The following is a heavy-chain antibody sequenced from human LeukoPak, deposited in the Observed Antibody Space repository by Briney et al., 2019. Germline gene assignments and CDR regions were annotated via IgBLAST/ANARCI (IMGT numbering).Heavy chain of an antibody. Sequence: SETLSLTCAVSGYSISSGYQWAWIRQSPGQGLEWIGSIYHSGSAHYNPSLKSRVTISVGTSKNQFSLKMYSVTAADTAVYYCARDPRWLTPDCTSTSCYENYFDPWGQGTLVTVSS. J-gene: IGHJ5*02. V-gene: IGHV4-38-2*02. D-gene: IGHD2-2*01. CDR3: ARDPRWLTPDCTSTSCYENYFDP. CDR2: IYHSGSA. CDR1: GYSISSGYQ.